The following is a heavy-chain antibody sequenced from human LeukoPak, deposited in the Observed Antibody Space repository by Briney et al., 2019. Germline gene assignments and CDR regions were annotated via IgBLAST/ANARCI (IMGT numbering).Heavy chain of an antibody. V-gene: IGHV1-2*07. CDR3: ARDVGSLVVDY. J-gene: IGHJ4*02. Sequence: ASVKVSCKASGYTFTVYYIHWVRQAPGQGLEWMGWINPNSGGTNYAHKFQGRVTMTSDTSISTVYMDLSSLNSDDTAVYYCARDVGSLVVDYWGQGTLVPVSS. CDR2: INPNSGGT. CDR1: GYTFTVYY. D-gene: IGHD2-8*02.